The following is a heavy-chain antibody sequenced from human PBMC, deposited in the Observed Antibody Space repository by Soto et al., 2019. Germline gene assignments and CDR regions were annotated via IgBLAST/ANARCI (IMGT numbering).Heavy chain of an antibody. CDR2: ISGYNGDT. Sequence: QGQLVQSGGEVKKPGASVKVSCKASGYTFSRYGISWVRQAPGQGLEWMGWISGYNGDTNYAQKVQGRVTMTIDTTTTTAYMELRGLTSDDTAIYYCAKNGQPPYYYYGLDVWGQGTTVPVSS. V-gene: IGHV1-18*01. CDR1: GYTFSRYG. D-gene: IGHD2-8*01. J-gene: IGHJ6*02. CDR3: AKNGQPPYYYYGLDV.